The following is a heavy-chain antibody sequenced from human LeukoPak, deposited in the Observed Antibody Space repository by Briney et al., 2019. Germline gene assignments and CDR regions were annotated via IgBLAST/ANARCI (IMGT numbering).Heavy chain of an antibody. CDR1: GFTFSSYG. J-gene: IGHJ4*02. CDR2: ISYDGSNK. Sequence: GRSLRLSCAAPGFTFSSYGMHWVRQAPGKGLEWVAVISYDGSNKYYADSVKGRFTISRDNSKNTLYLQMNSLRAEDTAVYYCARDHDYWGQGTLVTVSS. CDR3: ARDHDY. V-gene: IGHV3-30*03.